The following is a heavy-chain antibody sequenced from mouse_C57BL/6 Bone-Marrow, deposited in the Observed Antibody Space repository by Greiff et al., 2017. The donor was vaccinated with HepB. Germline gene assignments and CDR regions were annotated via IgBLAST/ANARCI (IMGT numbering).Heavy chain of an antibody. Sequence: QVQLQQPGAELVKPGASVKLSCKASGYTFTSYWMHWVKQRPGQGLEWIGMIHPNSGSTNYNEKFKSKATLTVDKSSSTAYMQLSSLTSEDSAVYYWARPLYYYGSSYWYFDVWGTGTTVTVSS. J-gene: IGHJ1*03. CDR2: IHPNSGST. CDR1: GYTFTSYW. V-gene: IGHV1-64*01. D-gene: IGHD1-1*01. CDR3: ARPLYYYGSSYWYFDV.